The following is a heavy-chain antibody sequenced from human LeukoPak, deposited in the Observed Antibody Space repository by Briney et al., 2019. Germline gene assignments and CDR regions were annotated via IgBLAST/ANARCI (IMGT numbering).Heavy chain of an antibody. CDR3: ARLSRDGYTDDAFDI. Sequence: SETLSLTCTVSGVSISPYYWGWIRQPPGKGLEWIGSIYYSGSTYYNPSLKSRVTISVDTSKNQFSLKLSSVTAADTAVYYCARLSRDGYTDDAFDIWGQGTMVTVSS. D-gene: IGHD5-24*01. V-gene: IGHV4-39*01. CDR1: GVSISPYY. CDR2: IYYSGST. J-gene: IGHJ3*02.